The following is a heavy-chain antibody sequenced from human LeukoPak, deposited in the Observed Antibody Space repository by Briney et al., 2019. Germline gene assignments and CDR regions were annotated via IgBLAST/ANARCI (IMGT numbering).Heavy chain of an antibody. Sequence: GGSLRLSCAASGFTFSSYAMHWVRQAPGKGLEWVAVISYDGSNKYYADSVEGRFTISRDNSKNTLYLQMNSLRAEDTAVYYCARDDGVGATGYWGQGTLVTVSS. V-gene: IGHV3-30-3*01. CDR3: ARDDGVGATGY. J-gene: IGHJ4*02. D-gene: IGHD1-26*01. CDR2: ISYDGSNK. CDR1: GFTFSSYA.